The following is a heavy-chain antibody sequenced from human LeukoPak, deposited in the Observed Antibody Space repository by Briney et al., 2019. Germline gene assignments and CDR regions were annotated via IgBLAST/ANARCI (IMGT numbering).Heavy chain of an antibody. J-gene: IGHJ4*02. CDR2: INPNSGGT. Sequence: ASVKVSCKASGGTFSSYAISWVRQAPGQGLEWMGRINPNSGGTNYAQKFQGRVTMTRDTSISTAYMELSRLRSDDTAMYYCARGLGGYYYRSFDYWGQGTLVTVSS. V-gene: IGHV1-2*06. CDR3: ARGLGGYYYRSFDY. CDR1: GGTFSSYA. D-gene: IGHD3-22*01.